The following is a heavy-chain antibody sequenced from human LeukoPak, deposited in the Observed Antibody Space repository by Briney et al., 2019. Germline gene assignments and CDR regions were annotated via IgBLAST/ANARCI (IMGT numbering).Heavy chain of an antibody. V-gene: IGHV4-31*03. CDR2: IYYSGST. CDR3: ARGPVRDYSNY. Sequence: SETLSLTCTVSGVSISSGGYYWSWIRQHPGKGLEGIGYIYYSGSTYYNPSLKSRLTISLDTSNNQFSLKLSSVTAADTAVYYCARGPVRDYSNYWGQGTLVTVSS. CDR1: GVSISSGGYY. D-gene: IGHD4-11*01. J-gene: IGHJ4*02.